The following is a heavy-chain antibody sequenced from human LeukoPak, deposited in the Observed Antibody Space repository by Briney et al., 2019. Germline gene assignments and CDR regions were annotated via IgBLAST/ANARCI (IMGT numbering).Heavy chain of an antibody. CDR1: GYTFTAYF. Sequence: GASVKVSCKASGYTFTAYFMHWVRQAPGQGLEWMGWINPNSGGTNYAQKFQGRVTMTRDTSISTAYMELSRLRSDDTAVYYCARGDYYGSGSYLVYWGQGTLVTVSS. V-gene: IGHV1-2*02. CDR3: ARGDYYGSGSYLVY. CDR2: INPNSGGT. D-gene: IGHD3-10*01. J-gene: IGHJ4*02.